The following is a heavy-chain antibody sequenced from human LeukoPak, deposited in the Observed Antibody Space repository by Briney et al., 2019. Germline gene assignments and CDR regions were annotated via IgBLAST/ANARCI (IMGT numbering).Heavy chain of an antibody. CDR2: ISGNNDNP. CDR3: ARDGTSTDDY. Sequence: ASVTVSFKTSGYTFRNFGINWVRQAPGQGLEWMGWISGNNDNPNYGQKFQGRFTVTTDSSTSTAYMELRNLRFDDTAVYYCARDGTSTDDYWGQGTLVTVSS. V-gene: IGHV1-18*01. CDR1: GYTFRNFG. D-gene: IGHD2-2*01. J-gene: IGHJ4*02.